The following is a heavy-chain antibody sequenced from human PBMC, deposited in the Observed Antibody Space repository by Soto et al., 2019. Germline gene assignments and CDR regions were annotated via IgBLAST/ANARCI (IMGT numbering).Heavy chain of an antibody. CDR3: ASRGRYYFDY. V-gene: IGHV3-23*01. CDR1: GFTFSIYA. J-gene: IGHJ4*02. Sequence: EVQLLESGGGLVQPGGSLRLSCAASGFTFSIYAMSWVRQAPGRGLDWVSSVSVNGGTYYADSVKGRFTISRDNSKNTLYLQMNSLRAEDTAIYYCASRGRYYFDYWGQGTLVTVSS. D-gene: IGHD1-26*01. CDR2: VSVNGGT.